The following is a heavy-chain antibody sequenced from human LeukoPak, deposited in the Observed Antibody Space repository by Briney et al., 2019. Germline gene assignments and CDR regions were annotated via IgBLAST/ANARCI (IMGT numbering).Heavy chain of an antibody. J-gene: IGHJ4*02. CDR1: GGSISSYY. V-gene: IGHV4-59*01. D-gene: IGHD1-26*01. Sequence: PSETLSLTCTVSGGSISSYYWSWIRQPPGKGLEWIGYIYYSGSTNYNPSPKSRVTISVDTSKNQFSLKLSSVTAADTAVYYCARVGELGGSYGVDYWGQGTLVTVSS. CDR2: IYYSGST. CDR3: ARVGELGGSYGVDY.